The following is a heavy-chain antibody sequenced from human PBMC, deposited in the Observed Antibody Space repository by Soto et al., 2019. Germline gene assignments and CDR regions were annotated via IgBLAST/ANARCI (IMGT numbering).Heavy chain of an antibody. V-gene: IGHV4-39*07. D-gene: IGHD2-15*01. CDR2: IYYSGST. Sequence: PSETKSLTCTVAGGYIRSSGCYWGWIRKPPGKGLEWIGSIYYSGSTYYNPSLKSRVTISVDTSKNQFSLKLTSLTAADTAVYYCAKVWIIAATPRFFDFWGQGVLVTVSS. J-gene: IGHJ4*02. CDR1: GGYIRSSGCY. CDR3: AKVWIIAATPRFFDF.